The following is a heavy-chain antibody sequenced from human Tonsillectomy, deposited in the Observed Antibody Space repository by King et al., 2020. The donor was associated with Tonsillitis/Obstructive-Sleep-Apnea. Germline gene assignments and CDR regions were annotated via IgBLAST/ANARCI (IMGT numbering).Heavy chain of an antibody. CDR1: GFTFSSYG. Sequence: VQLVESGGGVVQPGRSLRLSCAASGFTFSSYGMHWVRQAPGKGLEWVAVISYDGSNKYYVDSVKGRFTISRDNSKNTLYLQMNSLRAEDTAVYYCAKDTPRGFRELLPFDYWGQGTLVTVSS. CDR3: AKDTPRGFRELLPFDY. J-gene: IGHJ4*02. CDR2: ISYDGSNK. V-gene: IGHV3-30*18. D-gene: IGHD3-10*01.